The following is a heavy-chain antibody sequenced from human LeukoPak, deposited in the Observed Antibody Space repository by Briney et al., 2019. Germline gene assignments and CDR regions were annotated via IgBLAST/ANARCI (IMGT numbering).Heavy chain of an antibody. J-gene: IGHJ5*02. CDR1: GGSISSGDYY. V-gene: IGHV4-30-4*01. CDR3: ARGTTGYNWFDP. Sequence: SETLSLTCTVSGGSISSGDYYWSWIRQPPGKGLEWIGYIYYSGSTYYNPSLKSRVTISVDTSKNQFSLKLSSVTAADTAVYYCARGTTGYNWFDPWGQGTLVTVSS. CDR2: IYYSGST. D-gene: IGHD1-14*01.